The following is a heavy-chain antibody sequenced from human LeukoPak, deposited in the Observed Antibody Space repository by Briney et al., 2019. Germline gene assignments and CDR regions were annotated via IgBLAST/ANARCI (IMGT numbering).Heavy chain of an antibody. J-gene: IGHJ4*02. Sequence: GGSLRLSCAASGFTVSSNEMSWVRQAPGKGLEWVSSISGGSTYYADSRKGRFTISRDNSKNTLHLQMNSLRAGDTAVYYCKKDKRAYYYDSSGADWGQGTLVTVSS. CDR2: ISGGST. CDR3: KKDKRAYYYDSSGAD. D-gene: IGHD3-22*01. CDR1: GFTVSSNE. V-gene: IGHV3-38-3*01.